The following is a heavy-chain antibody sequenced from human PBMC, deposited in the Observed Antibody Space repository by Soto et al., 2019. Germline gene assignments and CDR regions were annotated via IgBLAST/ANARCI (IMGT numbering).Heavy chain of an antibody. J-gene: IGHJ6*02. CDR3: AKEGWRDDNNMRYYGMDV. Sequence: PGGSLRLSCAASGFTFRSYAMHWVRQAPGKGLEWVAIIRDVDGNTYYADSVKGRFTISRDNSKNTLYLQMNSLRAEDTAVYYCAKEGWRDDNNMRYYGMDVWGQGTTVTVSS. CDR1: GFTFRSYA. CDR2: IRDVDGNT. D-gene: IGHD1-1*01. V-gene: IGHV3-23*01.